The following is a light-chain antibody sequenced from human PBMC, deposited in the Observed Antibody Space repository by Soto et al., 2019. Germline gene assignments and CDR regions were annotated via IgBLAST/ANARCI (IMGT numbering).Light chain of an antibody. V-gene: IGKV3-15*01. CDR2: GAS. CDR1: ESVSSN. J-gene: IGKJ1*01. CDR3: QQSKNWFGS. Sequence: EIVMTQSPATLSVSPGERATLSCRASESVSSNLAWYQLKPGQAPRVLIYGASTRATGIPARFSGSGSGTEFTLTINSLQSEDFEVYSCQQSKNWFGSLGQGTKVDIK.